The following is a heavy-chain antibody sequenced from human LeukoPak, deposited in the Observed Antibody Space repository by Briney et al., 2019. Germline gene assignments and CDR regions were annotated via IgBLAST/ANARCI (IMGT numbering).Heavy chain of an antibody. D-gene: IGHD6-19*01. Sequence: GGSLRLSCVASGFTFSSFEMNWVRQAPGKGLDWVAVITYDGSNEYYAELVKGRFTISRDNSKNTLYLQMYSLRAEDTAVYFCAKEQGIAVDGTDDAFDIWGQGTRVTVSS. V-gene: IGHV3-30*18. CDR1: GFTFSSFE. CDR3: AKEQGIAVDGTDDAFDI. J-gene: IGHJ3*02. CDR2: ITYDGSNE.